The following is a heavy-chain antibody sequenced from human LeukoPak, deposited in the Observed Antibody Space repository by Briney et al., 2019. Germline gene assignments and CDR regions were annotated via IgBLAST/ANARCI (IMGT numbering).Heavy chain of an antibody. J-gene: IGHJ4*02. CDR3: ARDLCSGGSCYPDY. CDR1: GFTVSSHY. D-gene: IGHD2-15*01. Sequence: GGSLRLSCAASGFTVSSHYMTWVRQAPGKGLEWVSVIYSGGSTYYADSVKGRFTISRDNSKNTLYLQMSSLRAEDTAVYYCARDLCSGGSCYPDYWGQGTLVTVSS. V-gene: IGHV3-66*01. CDR2: IYSGGST.